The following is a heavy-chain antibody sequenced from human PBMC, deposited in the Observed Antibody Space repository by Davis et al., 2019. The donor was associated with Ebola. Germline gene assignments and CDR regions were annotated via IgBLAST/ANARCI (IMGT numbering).Heavy chain of an antibody. V-gene: IGHV3-30-3*01. CDR2: ISYDGSNK. Sequence: GGSLRLSCAASGFTVSSNYMSWVRQAPGKGLEWVAVISYDGSNKYYADSVKGRFTISRDNSKNTLYLQMNTLRAEDTAVYYCARGAFVSGGLDVWGQGTTVTVSS. CDR1: GFTVSSNY. D-gene: IGHD2/OR15-2a*01. CDR3: ARGAFVSGGLDV. J-gene: IGHJ6*02.